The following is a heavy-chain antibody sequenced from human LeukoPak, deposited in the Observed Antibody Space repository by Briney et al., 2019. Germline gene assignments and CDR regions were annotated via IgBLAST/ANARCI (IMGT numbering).Heavy chain of an antibody. CDR1: GYTFTSYY. V-gene: IGHV1-46*01. CDR3: ARDIGTGSYYLGAFDY. D-gene: IGHD3-10*01. J-gene: IGHJ4*02. Sequence: ASVKVSCKASGYTFTSYYMHWVRQARGQGLEWMGIINPSGGSTSYAQKFQGRVTMTRYTSTSTVYMELSSLRSEDTAVYYCARDIGTGSYYLGAFDYWGQGTLVTVSS. CDR2: INPSGGST.